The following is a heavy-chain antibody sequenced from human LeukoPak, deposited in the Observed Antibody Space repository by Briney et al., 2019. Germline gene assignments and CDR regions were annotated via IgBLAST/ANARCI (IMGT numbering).Heavy chain of an antibody. V-gene: IGHV3-48*04. D-gene: IGHD3-3*01. CDR1: GFSFSSYS. CDR3: ARDSPHDFWSGYYGP. Sequence: PGGSLRLSCAGSGFSFSSYSMNWVRQAPGKGLEWVSYISSSSSTIYYADSVKGRFTISRDNAKNSLYLQMNSLRAEDTAVYYCARDSPHDFWSGYYGPWGQGTLVTVSS. J-gene: IGHJ5*02. CDR2: ISSSSSTI.